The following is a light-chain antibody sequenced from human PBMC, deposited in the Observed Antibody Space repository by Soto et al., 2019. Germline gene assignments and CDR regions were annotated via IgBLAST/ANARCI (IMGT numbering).Light chain of an antibody. Sequence: QSALTQPASVSGSPGQSITISCTGTSSDVGGYNYVSWYQHYPGKAPKLIIYEGNKRPSGVSSRFSGSKSGYTASLTVSGLQAEDTADYYCCSYAGRSTWVFGGGTKLTVL. CDR1: SSDVGGYNY. J-gene: IGLJ3*02. CDR2: EGN. V-gene: IGLV2-23*01. CDR3: CSYAGRSTWV.